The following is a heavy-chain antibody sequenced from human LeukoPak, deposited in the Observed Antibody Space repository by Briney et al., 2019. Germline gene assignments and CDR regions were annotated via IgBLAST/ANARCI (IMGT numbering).Heavy chain of an antibody. CDR2: VYHSGST. J-gene: IGHJ4*02. CDR3: ARDRVPVAGTILDY. CDR1: GDSVSNNYC. Sequence: SETLSLTCAVFGDSVSNNYCWNWVRQSPGKGLEWIGEVYHSGSTNYNPSLKSRVIISVDKSKNQFSLVLNSVTAADTAVYYCARDRVPVAGTILDYWGQGILVIVAS. D-gene: IGHD6-19*01. V-gene: IGHV4-4*02.